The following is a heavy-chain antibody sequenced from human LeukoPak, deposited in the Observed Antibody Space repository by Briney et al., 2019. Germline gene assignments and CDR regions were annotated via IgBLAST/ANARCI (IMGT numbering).Heavy chain of an antibody. CDR1: GYTFTGYY. Sequence: ASVKVSCKASGYTFTGYYMHWVRQAPGQGLEWMGWINPNSGGTNYAQKFQGRVTMTRDTSISTAYMELSRLRSDDTAVYYCARDGIGYSYGYFDYWGQGTLVTVSS. J-gene: IGHJ4*02. CDR2: INPNSGGT. V-gene: IGHV1-2*02. CDR3: ARDGIGYSYGYFDY. D-gene: IGHD5-18*01.